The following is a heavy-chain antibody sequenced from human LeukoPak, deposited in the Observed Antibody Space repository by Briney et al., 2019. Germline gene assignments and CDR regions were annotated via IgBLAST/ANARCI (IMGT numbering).Heavy chain of an antibody. CDR3: ARGSSGYYLFDY. D-gene: IGHD3-22*01. Sequence: GGSLRLSCGASGFTFSNAWMSWVRQAPGRGLEWVSSISSSSSYIYYADSVKGRFTISRDNAKNSLYLQMNSLGAEDTAVYYCARGSSGYYLFDYWGQGTLVTVSS. V-gene: IGHV3-21*01. CDR2: ISSSSSYI. J-gene: IGHJ4*02. CDR1: GFTFSNAW.